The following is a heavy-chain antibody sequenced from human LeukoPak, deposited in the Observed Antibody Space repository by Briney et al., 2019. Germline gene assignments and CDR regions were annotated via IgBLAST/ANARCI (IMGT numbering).Heavy chain of an antibody. D-gene: IGHD4-11*01. CDR2: IYSSGTT. CDR3: ARGPLQFRFDP. J-gene: IGHJ5*02. Sequence: SETLSLTCTVSGGSISSYYWSWIRQSPGKGLEWIGYIYSSGTTNYNPSLKSRVTISVDTSKNQFSLKLGSVTAADTAVYYCARGPLQFRFDPWGQGTLVTVSS. V-gene: IGHV4-59*01. CDR1: GGSISSYY.